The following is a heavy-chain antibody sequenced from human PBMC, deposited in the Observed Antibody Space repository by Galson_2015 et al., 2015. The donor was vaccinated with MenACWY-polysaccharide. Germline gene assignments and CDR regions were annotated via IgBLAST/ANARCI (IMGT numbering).Heavy chain of an antibody. V-gene: IGHV4-59*01. Sequence: GGSTNYNPSLKSRVTISVDTSKNQFSLKLSSVTAADTAVYYCARDQVAARRPNAFDIWGQGTMVTVSS. CDR2: GGST. D-gene: IGHD6-6*01. J-gene: IGHJ3*02. CDR3: ARDQVAARRPNAFDI.